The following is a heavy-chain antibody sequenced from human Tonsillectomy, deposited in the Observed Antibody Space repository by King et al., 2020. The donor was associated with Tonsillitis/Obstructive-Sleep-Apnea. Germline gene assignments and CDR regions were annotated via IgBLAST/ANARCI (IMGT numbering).Heavy chain of an antibody. CDR1: GFTFSSYG. V-gene: IGHV3-33*01. D-gene: IGHD3-3*01. CDR2: IWYDGSNK. CDR3: ARDATYYDFWSGPSGRAEYFQH. J-gene: IGHJ1*01. Sequence: QLVQSGGGVVQPGRSLRLSCAASGFTFSSYGMHWVRQAPGKGLEWVAVIWYDGSNKYYADSVKGRFTISRDNSKNTLYLQMNSLRAEDTAVYYCARDATYYDFWSGPSGRAEYFQHWGQGTLVTVSS.